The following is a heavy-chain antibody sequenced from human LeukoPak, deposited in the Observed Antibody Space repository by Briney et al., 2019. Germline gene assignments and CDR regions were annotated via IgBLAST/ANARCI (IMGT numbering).Heavy chain of an antibody. V-gene: IGHV3-21*01. CDR2: ISSSSSYI. Sequence: GGSLRLSCAASGFTLSSSSMDWVRQAPGKGLEWVSSISSSSSYIYYADSLKGRFTISRDNAKNSLYLQMDSLRAEDTAVYYCARDGLPVALDKWGQGTLVTVSS. CDR3: ARDGLPVALDK. D-gene: IGHD2-2*01. J-gene: IGHJ4*02. CDR1: GFTLSSSS.